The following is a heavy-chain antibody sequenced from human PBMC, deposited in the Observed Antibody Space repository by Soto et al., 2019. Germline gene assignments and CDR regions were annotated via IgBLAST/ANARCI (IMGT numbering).Heavy chain of an antibody. CDR3: ARVPPDTYYDFWSGTFYYYYGMDV. CDR1: GFTFSSYS. J-gene: IGHJ6*02. D-gene: IGHD3-3*01. CDR2: VSSSSSTI. Sequence: LRLSCAASGFTFSSYSMNWVRQAPGKGLEWVSYVSSSSSTIYYADSVEGRFTISRDNAKNSLYLQMNSLRDEDTAVYYCARVPPDTYYDFWSGTFYYYYGMDVWGQGTTVTVSS. V-gene: IGHV3-48*02.